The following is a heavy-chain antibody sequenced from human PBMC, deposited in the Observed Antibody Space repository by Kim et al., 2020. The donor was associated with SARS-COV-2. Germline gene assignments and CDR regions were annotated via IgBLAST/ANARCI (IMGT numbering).Heavy chain of an antibody. Sequence: GGSLRLSCAASGFTFSSYGMHWVRQAPGKGLEWVAVIWYDGSNKYYADSVKGRFTISRDNSKNTLYLQMNSLRAEDTAVYYCARDPAVVVPAALYYFDYWGQGTLVTVSA. CDR1: GFTFSSYG. V-gene: IGHV3-33*01. J-gene: IGHJ4*02. CDR3: ARDPAVVVPAALYYFDY. CDR2: IWYDGSNK. D-gene: IGHD2-2*01.